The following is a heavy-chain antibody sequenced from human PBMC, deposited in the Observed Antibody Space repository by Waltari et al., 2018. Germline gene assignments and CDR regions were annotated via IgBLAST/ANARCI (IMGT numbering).Heavy chain of an antibody. J-gene: IGHJ3*01. CDR2: ISFDGSDE. CDR1: GSSFSSHA. Sequence: QVQLVESRGGVVQPGTSLRLSCAAAGSSFSSHAFNGVRQAPGQGLEWVAVISFDGSDEYYADSVKGRFTVTRDKSKAAVYLLMNSLRTEDTAVYYCARALYSTSWYQPFSVWGQGTLVTVSS. V-gene: IGHV3-30*01. D-gene: IGHD6-13*01. CDR3: ARALYSTSWYQPFSV.